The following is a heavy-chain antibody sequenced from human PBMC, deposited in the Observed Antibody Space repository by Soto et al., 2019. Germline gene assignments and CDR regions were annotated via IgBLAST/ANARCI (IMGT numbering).Heavy chain of an antibody. CDR3: ERDGLCSGGSCYSPDTAMVHHYYYGMDV. CDR1: GYTFTGYY. D-gene: IGHD2-15*01. J-gene: IGHJ6*02. CDR2: INPNSGGT. V-gene: IGHV1-2*04. Sequence: ASVKVSCKASGYTFTGYYMHWVRQAPGQGLEWMGWINPNSGGTNYAQKFQGWVTMTRDTSISTAYMELSRLRSDDTAVYYCERDGLCSGGSCYSPDTAMVHHYYYGMDVWGQGTTVTVSS.